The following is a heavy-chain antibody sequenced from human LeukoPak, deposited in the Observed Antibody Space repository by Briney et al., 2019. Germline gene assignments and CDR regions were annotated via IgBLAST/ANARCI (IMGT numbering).Heavy chain of an antibody. V-gene: IGHV1-18*01. CDR3: ARDQGIYNHRIIDS. J-gene: IGHJ4*02. D-gene: IGHD5-12*01. Sequence: GASVKVSCKASGYTFSSYGISWVRQAPGQGLEWMGWISAYNGNTNFAQEFQGRVTMTTDTSTSTASMELRSLRSDDTAVYYCARDQGIYNHRIIDSSGQGTLVTVSS. CDR1: GYTFSSYG. CDR2: ISAYNGNT.